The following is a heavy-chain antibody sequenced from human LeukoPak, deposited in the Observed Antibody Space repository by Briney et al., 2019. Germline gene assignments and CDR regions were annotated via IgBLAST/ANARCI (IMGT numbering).Heavy chain of an antibody. CDR2: INQDGSEK. Sequence: GGSLRLSCAASGFTFSTYWMNWVRQAPGKGLEWVANINQDGSEKYYVDSVKGRFTISRDNSKNTLYLQMNSLRAEDTAVYYCARDSAGMDVWGQGTTVTVSS. D-gene: IGHD1-26*01. CDR1: GFTFSTYW. J-gene: IGHJ6*02. CDR3: ARDSAGMDV. V-gene: IGHV3-7*01.